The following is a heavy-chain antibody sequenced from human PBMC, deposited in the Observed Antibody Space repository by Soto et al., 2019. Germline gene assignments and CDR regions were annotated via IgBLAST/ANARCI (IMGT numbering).Heavy chain of an antibody. CDR3: ARHLYSGESSGYYGY. CDR2: IHYTGTT. CDR1: GGSVSVTSHY. V-gene: IGHV4-39*01. D-gene: IGHD3-22*01. Sequence: SETLSLTCTVSGGSVSVTSHYWGWIRQPPGQGLEWIGSIHYTGTTYYNPSLKSRATMSIDSSKNHLSLRLTSVTAADTALYYCARHLYSGESSGYYGYWGQGALVTVSS. J-gene: IGHJ4*02.